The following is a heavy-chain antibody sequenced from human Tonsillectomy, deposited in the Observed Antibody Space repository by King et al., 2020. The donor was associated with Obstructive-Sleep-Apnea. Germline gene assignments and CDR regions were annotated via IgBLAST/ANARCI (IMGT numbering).Heavy chain of an antibody. CDR2: IYWDDDK. CDR3: AHRRPLTYYFDY. V-gene: IGHV2-5*02. Sequence: FTLKESGPTLVKPTQTLTLTCTFSGFSLSTNGEGVAWIRQPPGKALEWLALIYWDDDKRYSPSLKSRLTIAKDTSKNQVVLTMTNMDPVDTATYYCAHRRPLTYYFDYWGQGTLVTVSS. J-gene: IGHJ4*02. CDR1: GFSLSTNGEG.